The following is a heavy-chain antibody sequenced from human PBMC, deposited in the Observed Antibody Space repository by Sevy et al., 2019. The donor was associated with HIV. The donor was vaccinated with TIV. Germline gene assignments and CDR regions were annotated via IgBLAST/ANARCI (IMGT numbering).Heavy chain of an antibody. CDR3: ATVAVMSNYFDY. Sequence: ASVKVSCKVSGYTLTELSMHWVRQAPGKGLEWMGGFDPEDGETIYAQKFQGRVTMTEDTSTDTAYMELSSLRSGDTAVYYCATVAVMSNYFDYWGQGTLVTVSS. J-gene: IGHJ4*02. V-gene: IGHV1-24*01. CDR1: GYTLTELS. D-gene: IGHD2-8*01. CDR2: FDPEDGET.